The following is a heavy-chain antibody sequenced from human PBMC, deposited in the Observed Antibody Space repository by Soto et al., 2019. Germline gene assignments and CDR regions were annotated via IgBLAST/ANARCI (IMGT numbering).Heavy chain of an antibody. CDR1: GYSFTRYW. V-gene: IGHV5-10-1*01. CDR2: IDPSDSYT. J-gene: IGHJ6*02. CDR3: ATKGSPLYGVDV. Sequence: RGEALKISCKGSGYSFTRYWISWVRQMPGKGLEWMGRIDPSDSYTNYSPSFQGHVTISADKSISTAYLQWSSLKASDTAMYYCATKGSPLYGVDVWGQGTTVTVSS.